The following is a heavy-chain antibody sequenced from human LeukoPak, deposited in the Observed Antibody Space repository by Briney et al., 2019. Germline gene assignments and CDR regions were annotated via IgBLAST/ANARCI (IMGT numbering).Heavy chain of an antibody. V-gene: IGHV3-23*01. J-gene: IGHJ4*02. CDR2: IYGNGRDK. CDR1: GFTFSPYA. D-gene: IGHD7-27*01. Sequence: PGGSLRLSCAASGFTFSPYAMSWVRQAPGKGLEWVSGIYGNGRDKFYADSVKGRFTISRDNSKNILYLRMNSLSAEDTAIYYCAKDRVSGDGKWEIDYWGQGTLVTVSS. CDR3: AKDRVSGDGKWEIDY.